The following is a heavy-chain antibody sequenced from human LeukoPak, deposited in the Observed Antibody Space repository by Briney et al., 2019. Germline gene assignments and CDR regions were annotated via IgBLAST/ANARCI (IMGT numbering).Heavy chain of an antibody. Sequence: GESLQSSSKGSAYSFTSNWIGWVRPLPGKGLEWMGVIYASDYTTIYSPPFHGQITISADKSISTAYLQWTSLKASDTAMYYCARRPAGTRTFDYWGQGALVTVSS. D-gene: IGHD1-7*01. V-gene: IGHV5-51*01. CDR1: AYSFTSNW. CDR2: IYASDYTT. J-gene: IGHJ4*02. CDR3: ARRPAGTRTFDY.